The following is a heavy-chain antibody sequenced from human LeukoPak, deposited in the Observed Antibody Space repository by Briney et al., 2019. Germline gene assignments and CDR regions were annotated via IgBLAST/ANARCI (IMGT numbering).Heavy chain of an antibody. J-gene: IGHJ4*02. V-gene: IGHV1-2*06. CDR3: ARVIAAAGTQYFDY. CDR2: INPNSGGT. CDR1: GYTFTGYY. Sequence: ASVKVSCKASGYTFTGYYMHWVRQAPGQGLEWMGRINPNSGGTNYAQKFQGRVTTTRDTSISTAYMELSRLRSDDTAVYYCARVIAAAGTQYFDYWGQGTLVTVSS. D-gene: IGHD6-13*01.